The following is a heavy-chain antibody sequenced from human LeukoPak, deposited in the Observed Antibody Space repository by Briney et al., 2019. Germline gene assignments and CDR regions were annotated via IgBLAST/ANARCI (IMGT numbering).Heavy chain of an antibody. J-gene: IGHJ4*02. V-gene: IGHV4-39*01. CDR3: ARRSEAFEVGTTGTFDY. CDR2: IYYSGST. CDR1: GGSISSSNYY. D-gene: IGHD3-16*01. Sequence: SETLSLICTVSGGSISSSNYYWGWIRQPPGKGLEWIGGIYYSGSTYYNPSLKSRVTISVDTSKNQFSLKLNSVTAADTAVYYCARRSEAFEVGTTGTFDYWGQGTLVTVSS.